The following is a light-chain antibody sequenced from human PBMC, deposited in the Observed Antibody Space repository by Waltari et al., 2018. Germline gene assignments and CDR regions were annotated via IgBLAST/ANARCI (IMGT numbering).Light chain of an antibody. V-gene: IGLV2-23*01. CDR2: EAS. CDR3: SSYAGNCNLVV. J-gene: IGLJ2*01. CDR1: SSDGGSYNL. Sequence: CALTQPASVSGSPGQSITTSCTGTSSDGGSYNLVSWYQQHPGKAPKLMIYEASKRPSGVSNRFSGSKSGNTASLTISGLQAEDEADYYCSSYAGNCNLVVFGGGTKLTVL.